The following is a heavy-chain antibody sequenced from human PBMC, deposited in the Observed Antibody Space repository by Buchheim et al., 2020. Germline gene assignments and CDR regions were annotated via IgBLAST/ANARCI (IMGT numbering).Heavy chain of an antibody. D-gene: IGHD3-10*01. CDR2: IYYSGNT. Sequence: QVQLQESGPGLVKPSQTLSLTCTVSGCSISSGNYYWSWIRQPPGKGLEWIGYIYYSGNTYYNASLKSRVHISVDTAENQLSLKLSSVTAADTAVYYCARESFGELWGVDYWGQGTL. CDR1: GCSISSGNYY. CDR3: ARESFGELWGVDY. V-gene: IGHV4-30-4*01. J-gene: IGHJ4*02.